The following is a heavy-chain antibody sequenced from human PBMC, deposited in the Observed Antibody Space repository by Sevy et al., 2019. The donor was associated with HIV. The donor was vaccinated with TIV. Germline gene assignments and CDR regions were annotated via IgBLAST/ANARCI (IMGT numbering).Heavy chain of an antibody. V-gene: IGHV3-15*01. Sequence: GGYLRLSCAASGFTFSNAWMSWVRQAPGKGLEWVGRIKSKTDGGTTDYAAPVKGRFTISRDDSKNTLYLQMNSLKTEDTAVYYSNTHLGDCSGGSCYYFLGWGQGTLVTVSS. CDR2: IKSKTDGGTT. CDR3: NTHLGDCSGGSCYYFLG. D-gene: IGHD2-15*01. J-gene: IGHJ4*02. CDR1: GFTFSNAW.